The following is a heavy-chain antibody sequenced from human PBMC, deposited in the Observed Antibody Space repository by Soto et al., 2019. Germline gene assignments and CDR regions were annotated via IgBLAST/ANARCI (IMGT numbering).Heavy chain of an antibody. D-gene: IGHD3-3*01. CDR3: AKMINPLRFLEWLLDY. Sequence: EVQLLESGGGLVQPGGSLRLSCAASGFTFSSYAMSWVRQAPGKGLEWVSAISGSGGSTYYADSVKGRFTISRDNSNNTLYLQMNSLRAEDTAVYYCAKMINPLRFLEWLLDYWGQGTLVTVSS. CDR1: GFTFSSYA. V-gene: IGHV3-23*01. J-gene: IGHJ4*02. CDR2: ISGSGGST.